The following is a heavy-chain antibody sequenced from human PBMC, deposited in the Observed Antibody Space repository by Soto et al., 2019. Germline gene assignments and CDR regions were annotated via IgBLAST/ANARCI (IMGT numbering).Heavy chain of an antibody. CDR2: IYYSGST. D-gene: IGHD6-13*01. V-gene: IGHV4-59*01. CDR1: GGSISSYY. CDR3: AREAAGTNKNFDY. J-gene: IGHJ4*02. Sequence: SETLSLTCTVSGGSISSYYWIWIRQPPGKGLEWIGYIYYSGSTNYNPSLKSRVTISVDTSKNQFSLKLSSVTAADTAVYYCAREAAGTNKNFDYWGQGTLVTVSS.